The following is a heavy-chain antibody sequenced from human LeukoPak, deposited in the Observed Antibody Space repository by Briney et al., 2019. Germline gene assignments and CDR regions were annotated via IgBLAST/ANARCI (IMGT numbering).Heavy chain of an antibody. V-gene: IGHV3-33*01. CDR3: ARDPGYGDYLGNYYYYGMDV. CDR2: IWYDGSNK. CDR1: GLTFSSYG. J-gene: IGHJ6*02. D-gene: IGHD4-17*01. Sequence: PAGSLRLSCAASGLTFSSYGMHWVRQAPGKGLEWVAVIWYDGSNKYYADSVKGRFTISRDNSKNTLYLQMNSLRAEDTAVYYCARDPGYGDYLGNYYYYGMDVWGQGTTVTVSS.